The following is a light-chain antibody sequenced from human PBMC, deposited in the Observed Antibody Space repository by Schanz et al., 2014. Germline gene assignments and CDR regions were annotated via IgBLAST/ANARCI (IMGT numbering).Light chain of an antibody. CDR1: QSVTSN. V-gene: IGKV3-20*01. CDR2: DAS. J-gene: IGKJ1*01. Sequence: EIVMTQSPATLSVSPGERATLSCRASQSVTSNLAWYQQRPGQAPRLLIYDASTRATGIPDRFSGSGSGTDFTLTISRLEPEDFAVYYCQQYGSSPGTFGQGTKVEIK. CDR3: QQYGSSPGT.